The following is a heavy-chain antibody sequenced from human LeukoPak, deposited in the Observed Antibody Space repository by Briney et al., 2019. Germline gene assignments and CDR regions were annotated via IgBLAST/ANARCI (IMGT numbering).Heavy chain of an antibody. CDR1: GDSISSGTYS. Sequence: EPSETLSLTCAVSGDSISSGTYSWGGIRQPPGKGLEWIGSSYYSGSTYYNPCLKSRVTISVDTSQNQSSLTPSSVPAADTAVYYCARDKSYYDSSGYSYERGAFDIWGQGTLVTVSS. D-gene: IGHD3-22*01. J-gene: IGHJ3*02. V-gene: IGHV4-39*07. CDR2: SYYSGST. CDR3: ARDKSYYDSSGYSYERGAFDI.